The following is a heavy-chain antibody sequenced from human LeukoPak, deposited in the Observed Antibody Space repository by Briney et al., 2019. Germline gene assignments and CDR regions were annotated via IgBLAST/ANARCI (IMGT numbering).Heavy chain of an antibody. J-gene: IGHJ5*02. CDR2: IIPIFGTA. D-gene: IGHD6-6*01. Sequence: GASVKVSCKASGGTFSSYAISWVRQAPGQGLEWMGGIIPIFGTANYAQKFQGRVTITTDESTSTAYMELSSLRSEDTAVYYCARDKSSSSSWFDPWGQGTLVTVSS. CDR1: GGTFSSYA. V-gene: IGHV1-69*05. CDR3: ARDKSSSSSWFDP.